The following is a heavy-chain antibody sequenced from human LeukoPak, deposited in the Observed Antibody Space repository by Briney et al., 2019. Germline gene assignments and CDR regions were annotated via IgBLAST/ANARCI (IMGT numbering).Heavy chain of an antibody. V-gene: IGHV3-30*02. J-gene: IGHJ4*02. D-gene: IGHD3-10*01. CDR1: GFIFSAYG. CDR3: AKTSAGIRGGYFDY. Sequence: GGSLRLSCAASGFIFSAYGMHWVRQAPGKGLEWVAFIRHDGSTRYYADSVKGRLTISRDNSKNTLYLGMNSLRAEDTAVYYCAKTSAGIRGGYFDYWGQGTLVTVSS. CDR2: IRHDGSTR.